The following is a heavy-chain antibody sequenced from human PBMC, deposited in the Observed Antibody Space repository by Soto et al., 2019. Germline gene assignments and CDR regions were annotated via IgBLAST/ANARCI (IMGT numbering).Heavy chain of an antibody. D-gene: IGHD3-3*01. Sequence: QVQLVESGGGVVQPGRSLRLSCAASGFMFHAYGMHWVRQAPGKGLEWVAVISYDGGKKYYVDSVRGRFTVSRDNSNNTLYLQMNSLRTEDTAVYYCAKSLGGFWSGAAPWGQGTLVTVSS. CDR3: AKSLGGFWSGAAP. CDR2: ISYDGGKK. J-gene: IGHJ5*02. CDR1: GFMFHAYG. V-gene: IGHV3-30*18.